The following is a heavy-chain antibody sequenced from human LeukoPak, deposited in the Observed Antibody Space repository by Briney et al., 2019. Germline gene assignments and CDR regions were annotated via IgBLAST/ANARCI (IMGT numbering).Heavy chain of an antibody. CDR3: ARLRGTKLDY. CDR2: ISSSSSTI. D-gene: IGHD3-16*01. Sequence: GGSLRLSCAGSGFTFSSYWMSWVRQAPGKGLEWVSYISSSSSTIYYADSVKGRFTISRDNAKNSLYLQMNSLRDEDTAVYYCARLRGTKLDYWGQGTLVTVSS. V-gene: IGHV3-48*02. J-gene: IGHJ4*02. CDR1: GFTFSSYW.